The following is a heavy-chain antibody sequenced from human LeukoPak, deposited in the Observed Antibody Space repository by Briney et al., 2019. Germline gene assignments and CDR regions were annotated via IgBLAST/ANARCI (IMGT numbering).Heavy chain of an antibody. D-gene: IGHD4-17*01. CDR2: IYYSGST. V-gene: IGHV4-30-4*01. J-gene: IGHJ3*02. CDR1: GGSISSGDYY. Sequence: SETLSLTCTVSGGSISSGDYYWSWIRQPPGKGLEWIGYIYYSGSTYYNPSLKSRVTISVDTSKNQFSLKLSSVTAADTAVYYCARDPQSPTVTTEGAFDIWGQGTMVTVSS. CDR3: ARDPQSPTVTTEGAFDI.